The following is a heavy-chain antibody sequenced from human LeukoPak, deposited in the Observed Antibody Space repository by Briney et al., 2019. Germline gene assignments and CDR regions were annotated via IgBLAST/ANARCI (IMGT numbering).Heavy chain of an antibody. V-gene: IGHV1-24*01. CDR3: ASAGDSSSCTSSSCSHYFDY. CDR1: GYTLTELS. D-gene: IGHD2-2*01. Sequence: EASVKVSCKVSGYTLTELSMHWVRQAPGKGLEWMGGFDPEDGETIYAQKFQGRVTMTRDTSISTAYMELSRLTSDDTAVYYCASAGDSSSCTSSSCSHYFDYWGQGTLVTVSS. J-gene: IGHJ4*02. CDR2: FDPEDGET.